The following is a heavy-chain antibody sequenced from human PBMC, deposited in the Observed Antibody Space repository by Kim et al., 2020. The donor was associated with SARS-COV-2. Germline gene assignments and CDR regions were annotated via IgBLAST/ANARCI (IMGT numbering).Heavy chain of an antibody. CDR3: ARGVIVVVPAAIGSWFDP. Sequence: SETLSLTCAVYGGSFSGYYWSWIRQPPGKGLEWIGEINHSGSTNYNPSLKSRVTISVDTSKNQFSLKLSSVTAADTAVYYCARGVIVVVPAAIGSWFDPWGQGTLVTVSS. CDR1: GGSFSGYY. V-gene: IGHV4-34*01. J-gene: IGHJ5*02. CDR2: INHSGST. D-gene: IGHD2-2*02.